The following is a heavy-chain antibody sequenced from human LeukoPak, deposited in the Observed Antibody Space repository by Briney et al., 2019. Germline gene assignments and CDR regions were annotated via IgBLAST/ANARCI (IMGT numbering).Heavy chain of an antibody. CDR1: GGSISSYY. J-gene: IGHJ4*02. D-gene: IGHD3-16*02. Sequence: SETLSLTCTVSGGSISSYYWSWIRQPPGKGLEWIGYIYYSGSTNYNPSLKSRVTISVDTSKNQFSLKLSPVTAADTAVYYCARGGVWGSYLYWGQGTLVTVSS. CDR3: ARGGVWGSYLY. CDR2: IYYSGST. V-gene: IGHV4-59*01.